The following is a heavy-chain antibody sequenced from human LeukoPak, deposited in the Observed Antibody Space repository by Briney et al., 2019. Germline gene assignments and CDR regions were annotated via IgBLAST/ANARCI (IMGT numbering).Heavy chain of an antibody. D-gene: IGHD4/OR15-4a*01. V-gene: IGHV4-38-2*01. CDR3: ARRREVQYYFDY. CDR1: GYSISSGYY. J-gene: IGHJ4*02. Sequence: SETLSLTCAVSGYSISSGYYWGWIRPPPGKGLEWIGSIYHGGSTYYNPSLKSRVTISVDTSKNQFSLKLSSVTAADTAVYYCARRREVQYYFDYWGQGTLVTVSS. CDR2: IYHGGST.